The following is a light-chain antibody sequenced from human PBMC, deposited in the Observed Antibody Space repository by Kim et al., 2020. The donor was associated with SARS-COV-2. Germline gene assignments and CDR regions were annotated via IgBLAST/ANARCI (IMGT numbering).Light chain of an antibody. Sequence: NFMLTQPHSVSGSPGKTVTISCTRSSGNIAVNYVQWYQQRPGSSPTIVIYEDNERPSGVPDRFSGSTDSSSNSASLTISGLKTEDEADYYCQSYDGSTRVFGTGTKVTVL. CDR3: QSYDGSTRV. CDR2: EDN. J-gene: IGLJ1*01. CDR1: SGNIAVNY. V-gene: IGLV6-57*01.